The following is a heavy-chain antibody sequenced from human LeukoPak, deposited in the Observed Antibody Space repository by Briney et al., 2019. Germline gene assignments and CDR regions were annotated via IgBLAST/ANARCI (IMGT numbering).Heavy chain of an antibody. J-gene: IGHJ3*02. D-gene: IGHD6-19*01. CDR1: GFSVSSIY. Sequence: PGRTLRLSCAASGFSVSSIYVTRVPQSPSKGLEWVAVIYPGGNTYYADFVKGRFTISRDNSKNTMYLQMNSLRAEDMAVYYCASPISGQSFDIWGQGTMVTVSS. CDR2: IYPGGNT. CDR3: ASPISGQSFDI. V-gene: IGHV3-53*01.